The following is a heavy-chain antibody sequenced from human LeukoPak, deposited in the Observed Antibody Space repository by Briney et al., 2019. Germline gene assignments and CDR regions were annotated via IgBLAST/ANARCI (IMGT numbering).Heavy chain of an antibody. D-gene: IGHD4-17*01. CDR3: ARDHYGDYGVDY. CDR1: GFTFSSYS. J-gene: IGHJ4*02. Sequence: PGGSLRLSCAVSGFTFSSYSMNWVRQAPGKGLEWVSYISSSSRTIYYADSVKGRFTISRDNAKNSLYLQMNSLRAEDTAVYYCARDHYGDYGVDYWGQGTLVTVSS. CDR2: ISSSSRTI. V-gene: IGHV3-48*01.